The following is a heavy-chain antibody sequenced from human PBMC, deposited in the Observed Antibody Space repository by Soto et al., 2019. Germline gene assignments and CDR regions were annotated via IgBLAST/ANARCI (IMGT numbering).Heavy chain of an antibody. D-gene: IGHD6-13*01. CDR2: ISAYNGNT. J-gene: IGHJ5*02. CDR1: GYTFTSYG. Sequence: ASVKVSCKASGYTFTSYGISWVRRAPGQGLEWMGWISAYNGNTNYAQKLQGRVTMTTDTSTSTAYMELRSLRSDDTAVYYCARGIAAANKHWFDPWGQGTLVTVSS. V-gene: IGHV1-18*01. CDR3: ARGIAAANKHWFDP.